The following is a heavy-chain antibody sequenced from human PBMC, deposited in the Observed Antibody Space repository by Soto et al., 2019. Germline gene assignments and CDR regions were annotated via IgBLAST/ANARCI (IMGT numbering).Heavy chain of an antibody. J-gene: IGHJ5*02. V-gene: IGHV4-39*01. Sequence: PSETLSLTCTVSGDSISSSSYYWGWIRQPPGKGLEWIGSISYRGSSYNNPSLKSRVTMSVDTSKNQLSLKLTSVTDADTAVYYCARRVVAARHWFDPWGQGILVTVSS. CDR1: GDSISSSSYY. CDR2: ISYRGSS. CDR3: ARRVVAARHWFDP. D-gene: IGHD2-15*01.